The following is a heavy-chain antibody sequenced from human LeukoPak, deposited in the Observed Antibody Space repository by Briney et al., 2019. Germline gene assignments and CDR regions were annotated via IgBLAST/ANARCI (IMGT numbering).Heavy chain of an antibody. D-gene: IGHD2-2*01. Sequence: SETLSLTCTVSGESISGFYWNWIRQPPGKGLEWLGYIYYSGSTNYNPSLKSRVTISIDTSKNQFSLKLSSVTAADTAVYYCARICSSRSCQADYWGQGTLVVVSS. CDR3: ARICSSRSCQADY. CDR1: GESISGFY. J-gene: IGHJ4*02. CDR2: IYYSGST. V-gene: IGHV4-59*08.